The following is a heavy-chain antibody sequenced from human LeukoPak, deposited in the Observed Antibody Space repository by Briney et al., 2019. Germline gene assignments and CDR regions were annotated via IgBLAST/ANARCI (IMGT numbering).Heavy chain of an antibody. D-gene: IGHD1-7*01. CDR1: GFTFSSYW. CDR2: IKQVGSEK. J-gene: IGHJ6*02. Sequence: GGSLRLSCAASGFTFSSYWMSWVRQAPGKGLEWVANIKQVGSEKYYVDSVKGRFTISRDNAKNSLYLQMNSLRAEDTAVYYCAREITAGTTRGPYYYGMDVWGQGTTVTVSS. V-gene: IGHV3-7*01. CDR3: AREITAGTTRGPYYYGMDV.